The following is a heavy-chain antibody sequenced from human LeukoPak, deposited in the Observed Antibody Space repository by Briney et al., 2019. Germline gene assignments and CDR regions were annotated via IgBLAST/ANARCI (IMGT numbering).Heavy chain of an antibody. CDR2: IYHSGST. CDR3: ARSTWSEYFHL. D-gene: IGHD5/OR15-5a*01. Sequence: PSETLSLTCTVSGGSISSYYWSWIRQPPGKGLEWIAYIYHSGSTNYNPSLKSRVTVSADASKNQFSLKLNSVTAADTAVHYCARSTWSEYFHLWGQGTLVTVSS. J-gene: IGHJ1*01. V-gene: IGHV4-59*08. CDR1: GGSISSYY.